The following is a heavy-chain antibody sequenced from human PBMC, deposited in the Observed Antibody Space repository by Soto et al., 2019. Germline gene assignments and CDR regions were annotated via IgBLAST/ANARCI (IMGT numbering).Heavy chain of an antibody. CDR2: IYYSGST. V-gene: IGHV4-39*01. CDR1: GGSISSSSYY. CDR3: ARAHGDFWSGYSWFDP. J-gene: IGHJ5*02. D-gene: IGHD3-3*01. Sequence: PSDTLSLTCTVSGGSISSSSYYWGWIRQPPGKGLEWIGSIYYSGSTYYNPSLKSRVTISVDTSKNQFSLKLSSVTAADTAVYYCARAHGDFWSGYSWFDPWGQGTLVTVS.